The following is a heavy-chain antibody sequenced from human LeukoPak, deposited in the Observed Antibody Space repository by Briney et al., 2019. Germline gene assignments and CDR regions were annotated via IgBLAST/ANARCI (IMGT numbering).Heavy chain of an antibody. D-gene: IGHD1-1*01. CDR1: GFTFSSYE. J-gene: IGHJ4*02. CDR3: ARAYRGPATNGY. Sequence: GGSLRLSCAASGFTFSSYEMNWVRQAPGKGLEWVSYISSSGSTIYYADSVKGRFTISRDNAKNSLYLQMNSLRAEDTAVYYCARAYRGPATNGYRGQGTLVTVSS. CDR2: ISSSGSTI. V-gene: IGHV3-48*03.